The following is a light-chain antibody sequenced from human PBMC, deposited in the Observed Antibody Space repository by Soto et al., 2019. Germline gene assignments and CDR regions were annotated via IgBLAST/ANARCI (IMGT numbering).Light chain of an antibody. V-gene: IGKV3-20*01. CDR3: QQYGGSPLVT. Sequence: ENVLTQSPGPLSLSPGERATLSCRASQSVSSSYLGWYQQKPGQAPRLLIYGASRRASGIPDRFSGSWSGTDFTLTISSLEPEDCAIYFCQQYGGSPLVTFGPGTKVDIK. CDR2: GAS. CDR1: QSVSSSY. J-gene: IGKJ3*01.